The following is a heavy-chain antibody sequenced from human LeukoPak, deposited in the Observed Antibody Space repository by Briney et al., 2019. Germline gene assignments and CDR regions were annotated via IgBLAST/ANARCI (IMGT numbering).Heavy chain of an antibody. CDR2: IIPIFGTA. CDR3: ARNRYGSGSLNWFDP. V-gene: IGHV1-69*05. J-gene: IGHJ5*02. D-gene: IGHD3-10*01. Sequence: ASVKVSCKASGGTFSSYAISWVRQAPGQGLEWMGGIIPIFGTANYAQKFQGRVTMTTDTSTSTAYMELRSLRSDDTAVYYCARNRYGSGSLNWFDPWGQGTLVTVSS. CDR1: GGTFSSYA.